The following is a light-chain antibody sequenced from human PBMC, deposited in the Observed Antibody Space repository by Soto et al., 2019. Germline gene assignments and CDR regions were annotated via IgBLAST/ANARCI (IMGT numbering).Light chain of an antibody. V-gene: IGKV1-12*01. J-gene: IGKJ2*01. Sequence: DIQMTQSPSSVSVSVGDRVIITCRASQDIDRWLDWYQQRPGKAPKLLLYGAFNLQSGVPSRFSGSGSGTDYTLTISSLQPEDFATYYCQQAKSLPYTFGQGTKLEIK. CDR1: QDIDRW. CDR2: GAF. CDR3: QQAKSLPYT.